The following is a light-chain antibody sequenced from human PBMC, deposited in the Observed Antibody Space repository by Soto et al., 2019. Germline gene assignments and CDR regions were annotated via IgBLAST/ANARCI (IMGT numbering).Light chain of an antibody. Sequence: DIXXTQSPSSLSAXVGDRVTITCRASQSXXXFLNWYQQKPGKAPNLLIYAASSLQSGVPSRFSGSGSGTDITLTISSLQPADFATYYCQQSYSTSTFGQGTKVDIK. CDR1: QSXXXF. CDR2: AAS. CDR3: QQSYSTST. V-gene: IGKV1-39*01. J-gene: IGKJ1*01.